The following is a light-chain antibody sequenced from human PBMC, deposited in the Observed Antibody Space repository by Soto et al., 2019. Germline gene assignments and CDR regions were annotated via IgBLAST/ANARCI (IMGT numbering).Light chain of an antibody. CDR3: QHYNSYSEA. J-gene: IGKJ1*01. Sequence: DIQMTQSPSTLSASVRDRVTITCRASQSISTWLAWYQQKPGKAPKLLIFDASTLQSGVPSRFSGSGSGTEITLTISSLQPDDFATYYCQHYNSYSEAFGQGTKVDIK. V-gene: IGKV1-5*01. CDR1: QSISTW. CDR2: DAS.